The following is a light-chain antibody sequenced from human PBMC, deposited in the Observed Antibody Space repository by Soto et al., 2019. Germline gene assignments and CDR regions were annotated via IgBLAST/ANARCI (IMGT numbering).Light chain of an antibody. CDR3: QQSYRSPYT. Sequence: IQLTQSPSSLSASVGDRVTLTCRASQSINIYLNWYQQKPGKAPTLLIYAASSLQSGVPSRFSSGGSRTDFTLTNSSLQTEDFATYYCQQSYRSPYTFGQGTKLEI. CDR1: QSINIY. CDR2: AAS. V-gene: IGKV1-39*01. J-gene: IGKJ2*01.